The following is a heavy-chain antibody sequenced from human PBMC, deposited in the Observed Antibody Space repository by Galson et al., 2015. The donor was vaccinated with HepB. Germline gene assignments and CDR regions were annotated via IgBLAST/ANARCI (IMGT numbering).Heavy chain of an antibody. J-gene: IGHJ3*02. D-gene: IGHD3-10*01. CDR3: AKEDSSRGAPFDEAFDI. V-gene: IGHV3-23*01. CDR1: GFTFSSYA. CDR2: ISGSGSST. Sequence: LRLSCAASGFTFSSYAMSWVRQAPGKGLEWVSAISGSGSSTYYADSVKGRFTISRDNSKNTLYLQMNSLRAEDTAVYYCAKEDSSRGAPFDEAFDIWGQGTMVTVSS.